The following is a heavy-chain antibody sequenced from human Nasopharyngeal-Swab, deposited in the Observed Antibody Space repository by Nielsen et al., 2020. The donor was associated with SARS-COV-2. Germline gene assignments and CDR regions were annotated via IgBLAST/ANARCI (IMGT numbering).Heavy chain of an antibody. J-gene: IGHJ5*02. CDR3: AKDGNWNDGPYNWFDP. D-gene: IGHD1-1*01. CDR2: ISGSGGST. CDR1: GFTFSSYA. V-gene: IGHV3-23*01. Sequence: GESLKISCAASGFTFSSYAMSWVRQAPGKGLEWVSAISGSGGSTYYADSVKGRFTISRDNSKNTLYLQMNSLRAEDTAVYYCAKDGNWNDGPYNWFDPWGQGTLVTVSS.